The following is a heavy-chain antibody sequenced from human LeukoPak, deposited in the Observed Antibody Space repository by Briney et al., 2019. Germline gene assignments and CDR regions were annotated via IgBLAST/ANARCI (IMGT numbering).Heavy chain of an antibody. CDR3: ARDPRGNSVYVFDY. Sequence: GASVKVSCKASGYTFTGCYMHWVRQAPGQGLEWMGWINPNSGGTNYAQKFQGRVTMTRDTSISTAYMELSRLRSDDTAVYYCARDPRGNSVYVFDYWGQGTLVTVSS. V-gene: IGHV1-2*02. J-gene: IGHJ4*02. D-gene: IGHD5/OR15-5a*01. CDR2: INPNSGGT. CDR1: GYTFTGCY.